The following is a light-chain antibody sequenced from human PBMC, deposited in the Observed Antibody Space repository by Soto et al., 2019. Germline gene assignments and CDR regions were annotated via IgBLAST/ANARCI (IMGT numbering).Light chain of an antibody. Sequence: QSALTQPASVSGSPGQSITISCSGTSSDVGGYNYVSWYQQHPGKAPKLMIYEVSKRPSGVSNRFSGSKSGNTASLTISGLQAEAEADYYCSSYTSSSTLAFGGGTKLTV. CDR1: SSDVGGYNY. CDR2: EVS. J-gene: IGLJ2*01. V-gene: IGLV2-14*01. CDR3: SSYTSSSTLA.